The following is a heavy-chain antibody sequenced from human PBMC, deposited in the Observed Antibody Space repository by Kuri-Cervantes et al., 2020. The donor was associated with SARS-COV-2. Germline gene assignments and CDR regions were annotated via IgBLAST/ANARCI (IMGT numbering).Heavy chain of an antibody. D-gene: IGHD4-17*01. CDR3: AKEGGDGDYADYYFDY. J-gene: IGHJ4*02. Sequence: GESLKISCAVSGFTFSSFSMNWVRQAPGKGLEWVSGISGSGDNTYYADSVEGRFTISRDNSKNTLYLQTNSLRAEDTAVYYCAKEGGDGDYADYYFDYWGQGTLVTVSS. CDR2: ISGSGDNT. V-gene: IGHV3-23*01. CDR1: GFTFSSFS.